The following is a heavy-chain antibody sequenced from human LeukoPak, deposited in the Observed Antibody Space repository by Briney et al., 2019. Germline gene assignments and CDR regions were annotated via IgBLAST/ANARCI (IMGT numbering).Heavy chain of an antibody. D-gene: IGHD3-9*01. CDR3: ARAMKRYFDWLSHGGFDY. J-gene: IGHJ4*02. Sequence: PGGSLRLSCAASGSTFSSYSMNWVRQAPGKGLEWVSSISSSSSYIYYADSVKGRFTISRDNAKNSLYLQMNSLRAEDTAVYYCARAMKRYFDWLSHGGFDYWGQGTLVTVSS. CDR2: ISSSSSYI. V-gene: IGHV3-21*01. CDR1: GSTFSSYS.